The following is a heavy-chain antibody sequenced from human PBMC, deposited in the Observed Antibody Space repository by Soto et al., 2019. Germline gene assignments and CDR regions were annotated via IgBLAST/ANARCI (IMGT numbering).Heavy chain of an antibody. J-gene: IGHJ4*02. CDR2: ISSSSSYT. Sequence: GGSLRLSCAASGFTFSDYYMSWIRQAPGKGLEWVSYISSSSSYTNYADSVKGRFTISRDNAKNSLYLQMNSLRAEDTAVYYCARYYYDSSGYYPYYYFDYWGQGALVTVSS. D-gene: IGHD3-22*01. CDR3: ARYYYDSSGYYPYYYFDY. CDR1: GFTFSDYY. V-gene: IGHV3-11*06.